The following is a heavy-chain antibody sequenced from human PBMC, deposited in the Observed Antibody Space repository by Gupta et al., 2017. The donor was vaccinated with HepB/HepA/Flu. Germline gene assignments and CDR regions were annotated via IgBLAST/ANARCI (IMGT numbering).Heavy chain of an antibody. D-gene: IGHD4-17*01. CDR1: GGSISMRSYY. CDR2: IYYIGNT. V-gene: IGHV4-39*01. CDR3: AGPSYGDYLFAFDY. Sequence: QLQLQASGPGLVKPSEPLSITCNVSGGSISMRSYYWGWLRQSPGKRLQWIGSIYYIGNTYYNPSLKSRITISVDTSKNQFSLKLNSVTAAETAVYYCAGPSYGDYLFAFDYWGHETPVIVSS. J-gene: IGHJ4*01.